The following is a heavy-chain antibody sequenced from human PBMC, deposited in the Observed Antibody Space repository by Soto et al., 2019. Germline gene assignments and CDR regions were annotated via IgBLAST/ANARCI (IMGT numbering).Heavy chain of an antibody. CDR1: GGSLSDYY. J-gene: IGHJ5*02. D-gene: IGHD6-6*01. V-gene: IGHV4-59*01. CDR2: IHYSGST. CDR3: ARGGVAARKGRWFDP. Sequence: SETLSLTCTVSGGSLSDYYWTWIRQPPGKGLEWIGYIHYSGSTNYNPSLKSRVTISVDTSKNQFSLKLMSVTAADTAMYHCARGGVAARKGRWFDPWGQGAPVTVSS.